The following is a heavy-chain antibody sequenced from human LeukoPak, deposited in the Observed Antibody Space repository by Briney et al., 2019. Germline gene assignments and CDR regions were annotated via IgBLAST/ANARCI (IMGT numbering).Heavy chain of an antibody. CDR1: GFTFSSDA. CDR3: ARAGNYYGSGSYYAKIDS. D-gene: IGHD3-10*01. V-gene: IGHV3-30*04. Sequence: GGSLRLSCAASGFTFSSDAMPWVRQDPGKGLEWVALISFDGINKYYADSVKGRFTISRDNSKDTLSLQMDSLRSEDTAVYYCARAGNYYGSGSYYAKIDSWGQGTLVTVSS. J-gene: IGHJ4*02. CDR2: ISFDGINK.